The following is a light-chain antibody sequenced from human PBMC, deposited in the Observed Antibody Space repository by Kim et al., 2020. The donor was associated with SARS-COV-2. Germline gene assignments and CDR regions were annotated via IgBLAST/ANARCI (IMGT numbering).Light chain of an antibody. V-gene: IGLV3-21*01. J-gene: IGLJ3*02. Sequence: SYELTQPPSVSVAPGETARITCGGSNIETKSVHWYQQKPGQAPVLFIYYDIDRPSGIPERFSGSNSGNTATLTISRVEVGDEAEYYCQLWDTISDHWVFG. CDR1: NIETKS. CDR3: QLWDTISDHWV. CDR2: YDI.